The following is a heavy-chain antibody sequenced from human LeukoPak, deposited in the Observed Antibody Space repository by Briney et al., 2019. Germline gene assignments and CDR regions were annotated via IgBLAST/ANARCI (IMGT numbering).Heavy chain of an antibody. CDR1: GFTFSSYS. J-gene: IGHJ4*02. V-gene: IGHV3-21*01. Sequence: PGGSLRLSCAASGFTFSSYSMNWVRQAPGKGLEWVSSISSSTNYIYYADSVKGRFTISRDNAKNSLYLQMDSLRAEDTAVYYCARDGLQWEPPKYYFDYWGQGTLVTVSS. CDR2: ISSSTNYI. CDR3: ARDGLQWEPPKYYFDY. D-gene: IGHD1-26*01.